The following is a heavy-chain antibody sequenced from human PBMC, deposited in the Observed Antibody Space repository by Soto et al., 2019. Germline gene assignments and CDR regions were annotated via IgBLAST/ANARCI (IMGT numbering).Heavy chain of an antibody. V-gene: IGHV4-31*03. D-gene: IGHD4-17*01. Sequence: QVQLQESGPGLVKPSQTLSLTCTVSGGSISSGGYYWSWIRQHPGKGLEWIGYIYYSGSTYYNPSLKSRVTISVDTSKNQFSLKLSSVTAADTAVYYCARNLVLAPTPVTTYFDLWGRGTLVTVSS. CDR1: GGSISSGGYY. CDR3: ARNLVLAPTPVTTYFDL. CDR2: IYYSGST. J-gene: IGHJ2*01.